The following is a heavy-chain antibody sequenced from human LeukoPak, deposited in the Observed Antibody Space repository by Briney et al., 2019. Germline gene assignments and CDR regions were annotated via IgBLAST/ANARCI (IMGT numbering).Heavy chain of an antibody. V-gene: IGHV3-23*01. J-gene: IGHJ4*02. D-gene: IGHD1/OR15-1a*01. CDR3: AKGTTADFDY. Sequence: GGTLRLSCAASGFTFSSYGMSWVSQAPGKGLEWVSSISGSGGSTYYADSVKGRFTISRGNSKNTLYLQMNSLRAADTAVYYCAKGTTADFDYWGQGTLVTVSS. CDR1: GFTFSSYG. CDR2: ISGSGGST.